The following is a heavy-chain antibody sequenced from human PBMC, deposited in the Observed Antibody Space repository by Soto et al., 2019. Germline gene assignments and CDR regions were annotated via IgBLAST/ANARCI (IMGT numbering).Heavy chain of an antibody. CDR2: IYYSGST. CDR1: GGSISSGGCY. J-gene: IGHJ5*02. Sequence: SETLSLTCTVSGGSISSGGCYWSWIRQQPGKGLEWIGYIYYSGSTYYNPSLKSRVTISVDTSKNQFSLKLSSVTAADTAVYYCARVLNRDSHVDPLGQGTLVTVSS. D-gene: IGHD5-18*01. CDR3: ARVLNRDSHVDP. V-gene: IGHV4-31*03.